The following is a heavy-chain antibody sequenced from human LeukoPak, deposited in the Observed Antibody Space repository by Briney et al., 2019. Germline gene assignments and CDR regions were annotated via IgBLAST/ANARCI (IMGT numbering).Heavy chain of an antibody. CDR2: IWYDGITK. J-gene: IGHJ4*02. CDR3: VGLGTNYYGLR. D-gene: IGHD3-10*01. Sequence: PGGSLRLSCAASGFTFSSYGMHWVRQAPGKGLEWVAVIWYDGITKYYADSVKGRFTISRDNSKNTLYLEMNSLRAEDTAVYYCVGLGTNYYGLRWGQGTLVTVSS. CDR1: GFTFSSYG. V-gene: IGHV3-33*01.